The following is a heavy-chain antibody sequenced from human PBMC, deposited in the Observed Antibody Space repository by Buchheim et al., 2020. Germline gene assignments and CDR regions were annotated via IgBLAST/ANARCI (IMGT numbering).Heavy chain of an antibody. V-gene: IGHV3-21*01. CDR2: ISSSSSYI. Sequence: EVQLVESGGGLVKPGGSLRLSCAASGFTFSSYSMNWVRQAPGKGLEWVSSISSSSSYIYYADSVKGRFTISRDNAKKSLYLQMNSLRAEDTAVYYCARDLGYCSSTSCYNYYYMDVWGKGTT. J-gene: IGHJ6*03. CDR3: ARDLGYCSSTSCYNYYYMDV. CDR1: GFTFSSYS. D-gene: IGHD2-2*03.